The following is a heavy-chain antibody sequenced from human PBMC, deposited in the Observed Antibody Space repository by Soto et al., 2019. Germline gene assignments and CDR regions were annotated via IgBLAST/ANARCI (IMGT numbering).Heavy chain of an antibody. V-gene: IGHV4-59*08. CDR2: IYHSGST. J-gene: IGHJ4*02. Sequence: SETLSLTCIVSGGSISPYYWSWIRQPPGKGLEWIGEIYHSGSTKYNSSLESRVTISVDTSKNLFSLKLSSVTAADTAVYYCARHRIDGFPGQDYWGLGTLVTVSS. D-gene: IGHD2-8*02. CDR3: ARHRIDGFPGQDY. CDR1: GGSISPYY.